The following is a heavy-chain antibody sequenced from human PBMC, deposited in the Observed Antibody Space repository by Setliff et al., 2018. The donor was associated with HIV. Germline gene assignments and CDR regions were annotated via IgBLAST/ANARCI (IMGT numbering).Heavy chain of an antibody. J-gene: IGHJ5*02. Sequence: GGSLRLSCAASGFTFSSFAMTWVRQAPGKGLEWVARINNDGSTSEHANAVKGRLTISRDNSKNTVYLQMHNLRVEDTAIFYCAKAKTTFGAVITSGWFDPWGQGTLVTVSS. V-gene: IGHV3-23*03. CDR1: GFTFSSFA. CDR2: INNDGSTS. CDR3: AKAKTTFGAVITSGWFDP. D-gene: IGHD3-3*01.